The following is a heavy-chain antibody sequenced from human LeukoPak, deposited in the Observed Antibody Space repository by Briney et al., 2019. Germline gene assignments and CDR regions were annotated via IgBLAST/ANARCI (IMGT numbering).Heavy chain of an antibody. D-gene: IGHD3-10*01. Sequence: PLETLSLTCTVSGGSISSYYWSWTRQPPGKGLEWIGYIYYSGSTNYNPSLKSRVTMSVDTSKNQFSLKLSSVTAADTAVYYCARDEYYYGSGSYLYYMDVWGKGTTVTISS. J-gene: IGHJ6*03. CDR1: GGSISSYY. CDR3: ARDEYYYGSGSYLYYMDV. CDR2: IYYSGST. V-gene: IGHV4-59*12.